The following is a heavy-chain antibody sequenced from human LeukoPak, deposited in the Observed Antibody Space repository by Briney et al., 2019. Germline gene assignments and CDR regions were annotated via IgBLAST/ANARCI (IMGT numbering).Heavy chain of an antibody. CDR1: GFPFSSHG. Sequence: GGSLRLSCAGSGFPFSSHGMNWVRQAPGKGLEWVSGISPGGPTYYADSVKGRFSISRDDSKNTLYLQMNSLRAEDTAVYYCAKSGLNRFDYWGQGTLVTVSS. V-gene: IGHV3-23*01. CDR2: ISPGGPT. D-gene: IGHD2-15*01. J-gene: IGHJ4*02. CDR3: AKSGLNRFDY.